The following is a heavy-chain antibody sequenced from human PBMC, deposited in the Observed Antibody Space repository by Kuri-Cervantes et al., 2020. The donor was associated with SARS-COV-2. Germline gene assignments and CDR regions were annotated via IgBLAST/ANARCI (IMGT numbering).Heavy chain of an antibody. V-gene: IGHV3-23*01. Sequence: GGSLRLSCSASGFTFSSYAMSWVRQAPGKGLEWVSAISGSGGSTYYADSVKGRFTIPRDNSKNTLYLQMNSLRAEDTAVYYCAKAAYYDYVPDYWGQGTLVTVSS. CDR1: GFTFSSYA. CDR2: ISGSGGST. J-gene: IGHJ4*02. CDR3: AKAAYYDYVPDY. D-gene: IGHD3-16*01.